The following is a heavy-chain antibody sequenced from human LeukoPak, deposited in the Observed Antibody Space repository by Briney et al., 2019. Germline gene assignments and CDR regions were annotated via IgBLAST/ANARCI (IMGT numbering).Heavy chain of an antibody. CDR1: GYSISSGYY. CDR2: IYHSGST. CDR3: ARQGAIVVVIAIVAFDI. Sequence: NPSETLSLTCAVSGYSISSGYYWGWIRQPPGKGLEWIGSIYHSGSTCYNPSLKSRVTISVDTSKNRFSLKLSSVTAADTAVYYCARQGAIVVVIAIVAFDIWGQGTMVTVSS. V-gene: IGHV4-38-2*01. J-gene: IGHJ3*02. D-gene: IGHD2-21*01.